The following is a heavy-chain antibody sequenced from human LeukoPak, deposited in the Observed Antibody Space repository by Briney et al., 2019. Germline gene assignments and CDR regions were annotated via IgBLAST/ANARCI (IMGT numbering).Heavy chain of an antibody. J-gene: IGHJ4*02. CDR1: GFTVSSNY. CDR2: IYSGGST. V-gene: IGHV3-53*01. Sequence: PGGSLRLSCAASGFTVSSNYMSWVRQAPGKGLEWVSVIYSGGSTYYADSVKGRFTISRDNSKNTLYLQMNSLRAEDTAVYYCAKTLHWNPLNLFDYWGQGTLVTVSS. D-gene: IGHD1-1*01. CDR3: AKTLHWNPLNLFDY.